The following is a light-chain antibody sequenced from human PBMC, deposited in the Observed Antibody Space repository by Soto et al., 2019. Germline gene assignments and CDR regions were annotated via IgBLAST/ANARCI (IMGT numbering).Light chain of an antibody. V-gene: IGKV3-20*01. J-gene: IGKJ3*01. CDR2: GAS. Sequence: EIVLTQSPGTLSWSPGERATLSCRASQSVSNYLVWYRQRPGQAPRLLIHGASIRATGIPDRFSGSGSGTDFTLTISRPEPKDFAVYYCQHYSTSAFTFGPGTKVDIK. CDR3: QHYSTSAFT. CDR1: QSVSNY.